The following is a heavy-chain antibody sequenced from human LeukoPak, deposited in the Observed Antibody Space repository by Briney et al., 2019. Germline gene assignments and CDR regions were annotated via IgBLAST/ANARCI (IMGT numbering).Heavy chain of an antibody. J-gene: IGHJ6*03. V-gene: IGHV1-69*05. CDR3: ARAESTGLYDYYYYMDV. Sequence: RASVKVSCKASGGTFSSYAISWVRQAPGQGLEWMGGIIPIFGTANYAQKFQGRVTITTDESTSTAYMELSSLRSEDMAVYYCARAESTGLYDYYYYMDVWGKGTTVTVSS. CDR1: GGTFSSYA. D-gene: IGHD1-14*01. CDR2: IIPIFGTA.